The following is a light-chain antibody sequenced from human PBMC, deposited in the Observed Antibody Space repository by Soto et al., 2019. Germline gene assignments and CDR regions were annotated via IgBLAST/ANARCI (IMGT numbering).Light chain of an antibody. Sequence: QSVLTQPPSVSGTPGQKVTISCTGSSSNIGAGYDVNWYHQLPGTAPKLLIHGNNNRPSGVPDRFSGSKSGTSASLAITGLQAEDEADYFCQSYDSSLSGYVFGTGTNSPS. V-gene: IGLV1-40*01. CDR1: SSNIGAGYD. CDR2: GNN. CDR3: QSYDSSLSGYV. J-gene: IGLJ1*01.